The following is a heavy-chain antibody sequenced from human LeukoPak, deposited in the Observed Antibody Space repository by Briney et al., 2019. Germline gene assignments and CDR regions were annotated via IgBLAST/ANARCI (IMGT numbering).Heavy chain of an antibody. J-gene: IGHJ5*02. CDR3: AKGIAVAGSDP. Sequence: PSETLSLTCAVYGGSFSGYYWSWIRQPPGKGLEWVSAISGSGGSTYYADSVKGRFTISRDNSKNTLYLQMNSLRAEDTAVYYCAKGIAVAGSDPWGQGTLVTVSS. D-gene: IGHD6-19*01. CDR1: GGSFSGYY. CDR2: ISGSGGST. V-gene: IGHV3-23*01.